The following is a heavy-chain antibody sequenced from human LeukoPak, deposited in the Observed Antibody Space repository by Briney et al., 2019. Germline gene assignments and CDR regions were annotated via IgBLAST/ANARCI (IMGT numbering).Heavy chain of an antibody. J-gene: IGHJ4*02. CDR1: GFTFSSYA. CDR2: ISGSGGNT. D-gene: IGHD3-3*01. CDR3: ARADFWSGPPFDY. Sequence: GGSLRLSCAASGFTFSSYAMSWVRQAPGKGLEWVSAISGSGGNTYYADSVKGRFTISRDNSKNTLYLQMNSLRAEDTAVYYCARADFWSGPPFDYWGQGTLVTVSS. V-gene: IGHV3-23*01.